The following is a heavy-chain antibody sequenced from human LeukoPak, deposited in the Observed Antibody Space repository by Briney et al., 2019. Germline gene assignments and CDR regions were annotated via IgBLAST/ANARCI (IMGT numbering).Heavy chain of an antibody. Sequence: PGGSLRLSCAASGFTFSSYSKNWVRQAPGKGLEWVSSISSSSSYIYYADSVKGRFTISRDNAKNSLYLQMNSLRAEDTAVYYCARALPSPLYSGSYADAFDIWGQGTMVTVSS. CDR1: GFTFSSYS. J-gene: IGHJ3*02. CDR3: ARALPSPLYSGSYADAFDI. CDR2: ISSSSSYI. V-gene: IGHV3-21*01. D-gene: IGHD1-26*01.